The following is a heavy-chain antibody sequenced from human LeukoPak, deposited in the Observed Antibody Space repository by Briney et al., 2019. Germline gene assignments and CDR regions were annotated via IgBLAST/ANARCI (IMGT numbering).Heavy chain of an antibody. CDR3: ARTSQGAFDI. CDR1: GDSISSSNYY. CDR2: ISYSGTT. Sequence: PSETLSLTCTVSGDSISSSNYYWGWIRQPPGKGLEWIGGISYSGTTYYNPSLKSRVTIPIDTSKNQFSLKLSSVTAADTAVYYCARTSQGAFDIWGQGTMVTVSS. J-gene: IGHJ3*02. V-gene: IGHV4-39*01.